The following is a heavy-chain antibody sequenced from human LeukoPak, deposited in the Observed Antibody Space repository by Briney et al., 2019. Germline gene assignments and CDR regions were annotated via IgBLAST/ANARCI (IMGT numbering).Heavy chain of an antibody. CDR2: ISYDGSNK. V-gene: IGHV3-30-3*01. CDR1: GFTFSSHA. CDR3: ARDRQGGNWGDFDF. D-gene: IGHD3-16*01. Sequence: GGSLRLSCAASGFTFSSHAMHWVRQAPGKGLEWVALISYDGSNKHYADSVKGRFTISRDNSRNTLYLQMNSLRAEDTAVYYCARDRQGGNWGDFDFWGQGTLVTVSS. J-gene: IGHJ4*02.